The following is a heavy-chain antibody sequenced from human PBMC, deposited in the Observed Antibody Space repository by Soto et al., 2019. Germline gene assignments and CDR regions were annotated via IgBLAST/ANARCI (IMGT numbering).Heavy chain of an antibody. V-gene: IGHV4-4*02. CDR3: ARTTVEYGMDV. CDR1: GGCISSGNW. J-gene: IGHJ6*02. CDR2: IYHSGST. Sequence: SETLWRTCAVAGGCISSGNWWSWVRQPPGKGLEWIGEIYHSGSTNYNPSLKSRVTISVDKSKNQFSLKLSSVTAADTAVYYCARTTVEYGMDVWGQGTTVT. D-gene: IGHD4-17*01.